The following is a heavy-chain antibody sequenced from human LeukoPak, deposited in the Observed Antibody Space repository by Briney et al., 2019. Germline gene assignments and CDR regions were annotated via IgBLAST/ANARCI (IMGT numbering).Heavy chain of an antibody. J-gene: IGHJ6*02. CDR3: ASDLLRSFEWPYYGMNV. Sequence: SETLSLTCTVSGGSINNIDYYWGWIRQPPGKGLEWIGSIYYSGSTYYNPSLKSRVTISLDTSKNQFSLKLSSVTAADTALYYCASDLLRSFEWPYYGMNVWGQGTTVIVSS. D-gene: IGHD3-3*01. V-gene: IGHV4-39*07. CDR2: IYYSGST. CDR1: GGSINNIDYY.